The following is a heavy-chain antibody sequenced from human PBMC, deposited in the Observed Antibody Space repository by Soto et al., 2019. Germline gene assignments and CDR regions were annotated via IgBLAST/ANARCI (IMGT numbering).Heavy chain of an antibody. Sequence: QVQLQESGPGLVKPSETLSLRCSVSGASLSPNYWSWFRQPPGKGLQWIGYIYYAGTTTYNPSLNRRPTLSLTTSKNEVSLELTSVTAADTAVYYCARLGAFYQALDSWGQGALVTVSS. J-gene: IGHJ4*02. D-gene: IGHD2-2*01. CDR2: IYYAGTT. CDR1: GASLSPNY. V-gene: IGHV4-59*08. CDR3: ARLGAFYQALDS.